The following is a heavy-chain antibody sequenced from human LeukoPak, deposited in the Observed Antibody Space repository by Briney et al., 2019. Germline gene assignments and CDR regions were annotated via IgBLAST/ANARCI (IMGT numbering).Heavy chain of an antibody. CDR3: ARDLAVASAFDY. V-gene: IGHV4-59*01. CDR1: GGSISSYY. CDR2: IYYSGST. J-gene: IGHJ4*02. D-gene: IGHD6-19*01. Sequence: PSETLSLTCTVSGGSISSYYWSWIRQPPGKGLEWIGYIYYSGSTNYNPSLKSRVTISVDTSKNQFSLKLSSVTAADTAVYYCARDLAVASAFDYWGQGTLVTVSS.